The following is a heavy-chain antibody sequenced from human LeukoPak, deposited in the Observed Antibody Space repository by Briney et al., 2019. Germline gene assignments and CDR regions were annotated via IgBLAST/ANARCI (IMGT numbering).Heavy chain of an antibody. J-gene: IGHJ4*02. D-gene: IGHD3-16*01. Sequence: GGSLRLSCAASGFTFSNAWMSWVRQAPGKGLEWVGRIKSKTFGMTTDYAAPVKGKFTISRDDSKNTLYLHMNTLKTEDTATYYCTPLGAFGYWGQGTLVTVSS. CDR2: IKSKTFGMTT. V-gene: IGHV3-15*01. CDR3: TPLGAFGY. CDR1: GFTFSNAW.